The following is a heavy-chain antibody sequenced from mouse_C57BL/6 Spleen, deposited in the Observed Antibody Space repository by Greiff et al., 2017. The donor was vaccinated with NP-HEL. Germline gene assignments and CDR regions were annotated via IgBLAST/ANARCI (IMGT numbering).Heavy chain of an antibody. D-gene: IGHD1-1*01. J-gene: IGHJ2*01. CDR1: GYTFTSYD. CDR2: IYPRDGST. CDR3: ARKGGLYGSSLDY. Sequence: QVQLQQSGPELVKPGASVKLSCKASGYTFTSYDINWVKQRPGQGLEWIGWIYPRDGSTKYNEKFKGKATLTVDTSSSTAYMERHSLTSEDSAVYFCARKGGLYGSSLDYWGQGTTLTVSS. V-gene: IGHV1-85*01.